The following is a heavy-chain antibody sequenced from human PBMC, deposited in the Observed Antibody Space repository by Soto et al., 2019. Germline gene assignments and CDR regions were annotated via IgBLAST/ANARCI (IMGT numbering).Heavy chain of an antibody. Sequence: SSETLSLTCTVSGGSSSGSYWSWIRQTPGKVLEWLGYIHYSGRSNYNPSLKSRVTMSLDSAKNQFSLQFSSVTAADTAVYFCTKYRSTDAEGYSFDYSEQGELVTGSS. J-gene: IGHJ4*02. CDR3: TKYRSTDAEGYSFDY. V-gene: IGHV4-59*01. CDR2: IHYSGRS. CDR1: GGSSSGSY. D-gene: IGHD2-15*01.